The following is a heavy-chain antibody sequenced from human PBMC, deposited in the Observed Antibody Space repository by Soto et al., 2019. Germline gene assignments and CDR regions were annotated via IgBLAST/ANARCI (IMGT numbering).Heavy chain of an antibody. CDR3: ARLIGTSWLDY. J-gene: IGHJ4*02. D-gene: IGHD6-13*01. CDR1: GDSVSSNSVT. V-gene: IGHV6-1*01. CDR2: TYYRSNWYN. Sequence: QVQLQQSGPGLVKPSQTLSLTCVISGDSVSSNSVTWNWIRQSPSGGLEWLGRTYYRSNWYNDYAVSVKSRITINPSTSKNQVSLQLNSVTPEDTAVYYCARLIGTSWLDYWGQGILVTVSS.